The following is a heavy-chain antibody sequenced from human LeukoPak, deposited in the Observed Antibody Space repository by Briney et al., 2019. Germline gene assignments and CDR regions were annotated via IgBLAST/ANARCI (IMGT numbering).Heavy chain of an antibody. Sequence: PGGSLRLSCAASGFTFSSYAMSWVRQAPGKGLEWVSAISGSGGSTYYADSVKGRFTISRDNSKNTLYLQMNSLRAEDTAVYYCAKSQGGYDYVWGSYRYYAFDIWGQGTMVTVSS. CDR1: GFTFSSYA. CDR3: AKSQGGYDYVWGSYRYYAFDI. CDR2: ISGSGGST. D-gene: IGHD3-16*02. V-gene: IGHV3-23*01. J-gene: IGHJ3*02.